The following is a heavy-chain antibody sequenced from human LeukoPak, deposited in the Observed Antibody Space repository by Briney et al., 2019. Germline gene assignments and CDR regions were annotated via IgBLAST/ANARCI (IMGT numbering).Heavy chain of an antibody. CDR1: GDSVSSNSAA. D-gene: IGHD3-22*01. J-gene: IGHJ4*02. CDR2: TYYRSKWYN. V-gene: IGHV6-1*01. CDR3: ARAQNVYDSSGYYSDFDY. Sequence: SQTFSLTCAISGDSVSSNSAAWNWIRQSPSRGLEWLGRTYYRSKWYNDYAVSVKSRITINPDTSKNQFSLQLNSVTPEDTAVYYCARAQNVYDSSGYYSDFDYWGQGTLVTVSS.